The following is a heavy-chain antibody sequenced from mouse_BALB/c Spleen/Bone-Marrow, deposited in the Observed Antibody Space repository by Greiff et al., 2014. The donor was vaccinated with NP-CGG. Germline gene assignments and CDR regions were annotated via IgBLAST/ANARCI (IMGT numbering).Heavy chain of an antibody. V-gene: IGHV1-52*01. CDR3: ARSYDGYYVDY. J-gene: IGHJ2*01. Sequence: VQLQQSGAELVRPGASVKLSCKASGYTFTSYWMNWIKQRPEQGLERIGRIDPYDSETHYNLKFKDKAILTVDKSSSTAYMQLSSLTSEDSAVYYCARSYDGYYVDYWGQGTTLTVSS. CDR2: IDPYDSET. D-gene: IGHD2-3*01. CDR1: GYTFTSYW.